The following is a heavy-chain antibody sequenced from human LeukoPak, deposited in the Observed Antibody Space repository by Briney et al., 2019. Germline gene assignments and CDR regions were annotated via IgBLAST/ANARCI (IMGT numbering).Heavy chain of an antibody. CDR1: GGSISSSSYY. CDR3: ARHVRDGYNVHYFDY. CDR2: IYYSGST. J-gene: IGHJ4*02. D-gene: IGHD5-24*01. Sequence: SETLSLTCTASGGSISSSSYYWGWIRQPPGKGLEWIGSIYYSGSTYYNPSLKSRVTISVDTSKNQFSLKLSSLTAADTAVYYCARHVRDGYNVHYFDYWGQGALVTVSS. V-gene: IGHV4-39*01.